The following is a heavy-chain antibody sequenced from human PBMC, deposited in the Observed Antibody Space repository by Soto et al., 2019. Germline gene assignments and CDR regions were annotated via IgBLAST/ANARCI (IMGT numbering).Heavy chain of an antibody. D-gene: IGHD3-16*01. V-gene: IGHV5-10-1*03. Sequence: EVQLVQSGAEVKKPGESLRISCKGTGYIFTSYWINWVRQMPGKGLEWMGRIDPSDSYTKYSPPFQGHVTFSTDKSNNTAYLQWSSLRASDTAMYYCATRDQYDYVWGSFSKWGQGTLVTVSS. J-gene: IGHJ4*02. CDR1: GYIFTSYW. CDR3: ATRDQYDYVWGSFSK. CDR2: IDPSDSYT.